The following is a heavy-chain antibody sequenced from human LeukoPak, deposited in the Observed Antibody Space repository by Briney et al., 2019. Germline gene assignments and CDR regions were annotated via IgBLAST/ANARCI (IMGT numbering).Heavy chain of an antibody. CDR3: ARCIAAAGIEYFQH. V-gene: IGHV4-4*07. D-gene: IGHD6-13*01. CDR1: GGSISSYY. J-gene: IGHJ1*01. CDR2: IYTSGST. Sequence: PSETLSLTCTVSGGSISSYYWSWIRQPAGKGLEWIGRIYTSGSTNYNPSLKSRVTISVDKSKNQFSLKLSSVTAADTAVYYCARCIAAAGIEYFQHWGQGTLVTVSS.